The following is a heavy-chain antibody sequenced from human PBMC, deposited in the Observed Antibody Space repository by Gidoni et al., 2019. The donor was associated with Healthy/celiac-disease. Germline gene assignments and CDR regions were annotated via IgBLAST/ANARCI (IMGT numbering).Heavy chain of an antibody. CDR2: SIPIFGPA. CDR1: GGTFSSYA. Sequence: QVQLVQSGDEVKKPGSSVKVSCKASGGTFSSYAISWVRQATGQGLEWMGGSIPIFGPANYAQQFQGRVTITADESTSTAFMELSSLRSEDTAVYYCASSAEYCSGGSCYEGYWGQGTLVTVSS. CDR3: ASSAEYCSGGSCYEGY. V-gene: IGHV1-69*01. J-gene: IGHJ4*02. D-gene: IGHD2-15*01.